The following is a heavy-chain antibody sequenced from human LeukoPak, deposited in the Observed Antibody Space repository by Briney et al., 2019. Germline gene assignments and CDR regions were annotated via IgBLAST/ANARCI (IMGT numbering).Heavy chain of an antibody. CDR2: INHSGST. CDR1: GGSFSGYY. J-gene: IGHJ5*02. V-gene: IGHV4-34*01. CDR3: ARSVSLRVWSGYSNWFDP. D-gene: IGHD3-3*01. Sequence: SETLSLTCAVYGGSFSGYYWSWIRQPPGKGLEWIGEINHSGSTNYNPSLKSRVTISVDTSKNQFSLKLSSVTAADTAVYCCARSVSLRVWSGYSNWFDPWGQGTLVTVSS.